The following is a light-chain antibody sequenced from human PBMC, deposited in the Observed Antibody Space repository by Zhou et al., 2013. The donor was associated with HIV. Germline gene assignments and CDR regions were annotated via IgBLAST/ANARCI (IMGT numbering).Light chain of an antibody. V-gene: IGKV3-20*01. CDR3: QQYYHWPPFT. CDR1: QSVSSSY. CDR2: GAS. Sequence: EIVLTQSPGTLSLSPGERATLSCRASQSVSSSYLAWYQQKPGQAPRLLIYGASSRATGIPDRFSGSGSGTEFTLTITSLQSEDFAFYYCQQYYHWPPFTFGGGTQVEVK. J-gene: IGKJ4*01.